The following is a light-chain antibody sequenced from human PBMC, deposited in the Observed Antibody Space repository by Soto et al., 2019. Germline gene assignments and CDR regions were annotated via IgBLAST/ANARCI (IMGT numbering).Light chain of an antibody. CDR3: ATWNDGIFV. J-gene: IGLJ1*01. V-gene: IGLV1-44*01. CDR1: TSNIGRST. CDR2: GNT. Sequence: QSVLTQPPSASGTPGQRVTISCSGTTSNIGRSTVSWYQQFPGAAPELLIYGNTQRPLGVPVRFSGSKSDTSASLAISGLQSEDEADYYCATWNDGIFVFGIGTKVTVL.